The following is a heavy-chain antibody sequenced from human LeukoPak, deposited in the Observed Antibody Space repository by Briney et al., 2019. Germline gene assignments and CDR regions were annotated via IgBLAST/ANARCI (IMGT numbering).Heavy chain of an antibody. Sequence: GGSLRLSCAASRFTFSNYGMHGVRQAPGKGLEWVAFIRYDGNNKYYADSVKGRFTISRDNSKNTLYLQMNSLRGEDTAVYYCAKGSSDWGSNWGQGTLVTVSS. D-gene: IGHD7-27*01. CDR3: AKGSSDWGSN. CDR1: RFTFSNYG. CDR2: IRYDGNNK. J-gene: IGHJ4*02. V-gene: IGHV3-30*02.